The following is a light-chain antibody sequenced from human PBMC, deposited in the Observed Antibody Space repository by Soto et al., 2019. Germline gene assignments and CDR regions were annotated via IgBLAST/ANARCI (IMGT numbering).Light chain of an antibody. CDR2: EVI. V-gene: IGLV2-14*01. CDR3: CSYTSTYTLV. Sequence: QSVLTQPASVFGSPGQSITISCTGTSSDIGTYNSVSWYQHHPGKAPKLLIFEVIDRPSGVSDRFSGSKSGNTASLTISGLQPEDEADYYCCSYTSTYTLVFGGGTKLTVL. J-gene: IGLJ3*02. CDR1: SSDIGTYNS.